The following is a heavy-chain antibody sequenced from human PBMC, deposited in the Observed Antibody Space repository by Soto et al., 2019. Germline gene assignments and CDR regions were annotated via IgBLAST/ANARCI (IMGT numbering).Heavy chain of an antibody. CDR3: ARDVVTSQADYYYYYGMDV. CDR1: GFTFSDYY. V-gene: IGHV3-11*01. Sequence: WGSLRLSCAASGFTFSDYYMSWIRQAPGKGLEWVSYISSSGSTIYYADSVKGRFTISRDNAKNSLYLQMNSLRAEDTAVYYCARDVVTSQADYYYYYGMDVWGQGTTVTVSS. J-gene: IGHJ6*02. CDR2: ISSSGSTI. D-gene: IGHD6-25*01.